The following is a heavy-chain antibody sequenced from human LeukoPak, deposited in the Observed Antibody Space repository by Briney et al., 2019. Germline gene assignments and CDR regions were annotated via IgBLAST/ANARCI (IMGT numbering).Heavy chain of an antibody. V-gene: IGHV3-15*05. CDR3: TTVTLRPVGL. Sequence: GGSLRLSCAASGFSFTNAWMSWVRQAPGKGLEWVGRIKSKTDGGTIDYAAPVKGRFTISRDDSKNTLFLQMNSLKIEDTAVYYCTTVTLRPVGLWGQGTLVAVSS. CDR1: GFSFTNAW. D-gene: IGHD3-10*01. J-gene: IGHJ4*02. CDR2: IKSKTDGGTI.